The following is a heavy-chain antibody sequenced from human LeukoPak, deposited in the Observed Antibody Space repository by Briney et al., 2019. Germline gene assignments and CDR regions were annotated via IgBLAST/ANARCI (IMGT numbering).Heavy chain of an antibody. J-gene: IGHJ5*02. CDR2: IYHSGST. V-gene: IGHV4-38-2*02. D-gene: IGHD2-2*01. CDR1: GYSISSGYY. Sequence: SETLSLTCTVSGYSISSGYYWGWIRQPPGKGLEWIESIYHSGSTYYNPSLKSRVTISVDTSKNQFSLKLSSVTAADTAVYYCARVFSGLDGDPPAYNWFDPWGQGTLVTVSS. CDR3: ARVFSGLDGDPPAYNWFDP.